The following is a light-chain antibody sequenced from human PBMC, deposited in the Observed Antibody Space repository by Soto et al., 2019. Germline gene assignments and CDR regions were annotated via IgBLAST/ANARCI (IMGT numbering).Light chain of an antibody. CDR3: QQRSNWPVIT. CDR1: QSVSSY. Sequence: TQSAATLSGSAGERATISCPASQSVSSYLAWYQQKPRQAPRLLIYDASNRATGIPARFSGSGSGTDFTLTISSLEPQDFAVYYCQQRSNWPVITFGQGTRLEIK. V-gene: IGKV3-11*01. J-gene: IGKJ5*01. CDR2: DAS.